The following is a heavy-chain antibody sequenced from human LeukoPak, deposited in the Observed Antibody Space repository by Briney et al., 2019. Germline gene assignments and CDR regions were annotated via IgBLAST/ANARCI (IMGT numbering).Heavy chain of an antibody. CDR3: TRIIKSGSFDY. CDR1: GFTFNNAW. Sequence: PGGSLRLSCAASGFTFNNAWMSWVRQAPGKGLEWVGRIKSKTDGGTTDYAAPVKGRFTISRDDSKNTLYLQMNSLKIEDTAVYYCTRIIKSGSFDYWGQGVLATVSS. J-gene: IGHJ4*02. CDR2: IKSKTDGGTT. D-gene: IGHD1-26*01. V-gene: IGHV3-15*01.